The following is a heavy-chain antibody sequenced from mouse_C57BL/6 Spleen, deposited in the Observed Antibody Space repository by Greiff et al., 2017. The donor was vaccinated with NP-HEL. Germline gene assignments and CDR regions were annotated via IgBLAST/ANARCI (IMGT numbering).Heavy chain of an antibody. CDR1: GYTFTSYW. V-gene: IGHV1-55*01. J-gene: IGHJ4*01. Sequence: QVHVKQSGAELVKPGASVKMSCKASGYTFTSYWITWVKQRPGQGLEWIGDIYPGSGSTNYNEKFKSKATLTVDTSSSTAYMQLSSLTSEDSAVYYCAGLGRDAMDYWGQGTSVTVSS. CDR2: IYPGSGST. D-gene: IGHD4-1*01. CDR3: AGLGRDAMDY.